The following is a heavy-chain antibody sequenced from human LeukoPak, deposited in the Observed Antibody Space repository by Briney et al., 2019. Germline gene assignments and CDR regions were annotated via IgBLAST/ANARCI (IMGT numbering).Heavy chain of an antibody. D-gene: IGHD4-17*01. CDR1: GGSISSGGYY. V-gene: IGHV4-61*08. Sequence: PSQTLSLTCTVSGGSISSGGYYWSWIRQHPGKGLEWIGYIYYSGSINYNPSLKSRVTISIDTSKNQFSLKLSSVTAADTAVYYCASHQTTVTWYFDYWGQGTLVTVSS. CDR2: IYYSGSI. CDR3: ASHQTTVTWYFDY. J-gene: IGHJ4*02.